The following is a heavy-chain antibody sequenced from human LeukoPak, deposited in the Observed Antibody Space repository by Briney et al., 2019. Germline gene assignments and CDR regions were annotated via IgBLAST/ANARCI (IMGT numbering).Heavy chain of an antibody. V-gene: IGHV4-59*12. CDR1: GGSISGYC. CDR2: IYYSGSS. D-gene: IGHD6-13*01. CDR3: ARGPQRIRAAAGPPEY. J-gene: IGHJ4*02. Sequence: SETLSLTCTVSGGSISGYCWSWIRQAPGKGLEWIGSIYYSGSSNYNPSLKSRVTISVDTSKNQFSLKLSSVTAADTAVYYCARGPQRIRAAAGPPEYWGQGTLVTVSS.